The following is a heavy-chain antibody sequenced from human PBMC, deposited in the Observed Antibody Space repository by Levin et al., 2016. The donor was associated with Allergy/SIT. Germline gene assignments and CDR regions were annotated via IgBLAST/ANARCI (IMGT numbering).Heavy chain of an antibody. V-gene: IGHV5-51*01. CDR2: IYPGDSDT. J-gene: IGHJ4*02. CDR3: ARVYYGSGSYYSV. Sequence: VRQMPGKGLEWMGIIYPGDSDTRYSPSFQGQVTISADKSISTAYLQWSSLKASDTAMYYCARVYYGSGSYYSVWGQGTLVTVSS. D-gene: IGHD3-10*01.